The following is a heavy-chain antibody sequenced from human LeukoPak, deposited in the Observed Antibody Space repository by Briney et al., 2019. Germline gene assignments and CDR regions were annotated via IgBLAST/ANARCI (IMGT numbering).Heavy chain of an antibody. CDR1: GGSISSYY. D-gene: IGHD2-21*02. CDR2: IYYSGST. CDR3: ASARVVTAVFFDY. V-gene: IGHV4-59*01. J-gene: IGHJ4*02. Sequence: RASETLSLTCTVSGGSISSYYWSWIRQPPGKGLEWIGYIYYSGSTNYNPSLKSRVTISVDTSKNQFSLKLSSVTAADTAVYYCASARVVTAVFFDYWGQGTLVTVSS.